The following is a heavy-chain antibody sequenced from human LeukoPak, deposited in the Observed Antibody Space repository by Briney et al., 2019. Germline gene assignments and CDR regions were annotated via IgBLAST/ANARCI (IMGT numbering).Heavy chain of an antibody. V-gene: IGHV1-46*01. CDR2: INPSGGST. Sequence: ASVKVSCKASGYTFTSYYMHWGRQAPGQGGEWMGIINPSGGSTSYSQKFQGRVTMTRDTSTSTVYMEPSSLRSEDTAVYYCARDPDGDRDYWRQATLVTVPS. CDR3: ARDPDGDRDY. J-gene: IGHJ4*02. CDR1: GYTFTSYY. D-gene: IGHD4-17*01.